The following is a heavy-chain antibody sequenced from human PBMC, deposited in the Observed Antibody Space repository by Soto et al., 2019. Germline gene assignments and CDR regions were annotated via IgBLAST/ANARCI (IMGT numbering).Heavy chain of an antibody. Sequence: GGSLRLSCAASGFTFSSYGMSWVRQAPGKGLEWVSYSRSSSGTIYHADSVKGRFTISRDNAKNSLYLQMNSLRAEDTAVYYCARDSEGIAVAGRSPHFDYWGQGTLVTVSS. CDR2: SRSSSGTI. V-gene: IGHV3-48*01. D-gene: IGHD6-19*01. CDR1: GFTFSSYG. J-gene: IGHJ4*02. CDR3: ARDSEGIAVAGRSPHFDY.